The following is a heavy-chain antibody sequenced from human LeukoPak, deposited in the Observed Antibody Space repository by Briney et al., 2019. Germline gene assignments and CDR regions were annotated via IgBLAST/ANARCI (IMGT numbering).Heavy chain of an antibody. CDR3: ARHMSQDIVLITN. Sequence: SETLSLTCAVSGYSISSGYYWGWIRQPPGKGLEWIGSIYHSGSTYYNPSLKSRVTISVDTSKNQFSLKLSSVTAADTAVYYCARHMSQDIVLITNWGQGTLVIVSS. J-gene: IGHJ4*02. V-gene: IGHV4-38-2*01. D-gene: IGHD2-8*01. CDR2: IYHSGST. CDR1: GYSISSGYY.